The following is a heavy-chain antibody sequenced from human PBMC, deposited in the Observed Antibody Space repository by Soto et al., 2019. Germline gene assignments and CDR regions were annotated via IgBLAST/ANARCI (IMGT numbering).Heavy chain of an antibody. CDR3: ARHSLLAVADDAFDI. J-gene: IGHJ3*02. CDR2: IYYSGST. V-gene: IGHV4-30-4*01. CDR1: GGSISSGDYY. Sequence: SETLSLTCTVSGGSISSGDYYWSWIRQPPGKGLEWIGYIYYSGSTYYNPSLKSRVTISVDTSKNQFSLKLSSVTAADTAVYYCARHSLLAVADDAFDIWGQGTMVTVSS. D-gene: IGHD6-19*01.